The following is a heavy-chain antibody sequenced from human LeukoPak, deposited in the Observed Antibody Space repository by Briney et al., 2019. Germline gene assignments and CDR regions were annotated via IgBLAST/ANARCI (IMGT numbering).Heavy chain of an antibody. V-gene: IGHV5-51*01. Sequence: GESLKISCKGSGYSFTSHWIGWVRQMPGKGLEWMGIIYPGDSDTRYSPSFQGQVTISADKSISTAYLQWSSLKASDTAMYYCARLGVAVAGTAEYYYYGMDVWGQGTTVTVSS. CDR3: ARLGVAVAGTAEYYYYGMDV. J-gene: IGHJ6*02. D-gene: IGHD6-19*01. CDR2: IYPGDSDT. CDR1: GYSFTSHW.